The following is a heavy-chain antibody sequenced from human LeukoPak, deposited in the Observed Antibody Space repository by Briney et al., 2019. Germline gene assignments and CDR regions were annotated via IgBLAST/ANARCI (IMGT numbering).Heavy chain of an antibody. CDR3: AREGDYGALDY. D-gene: IGHD4-17*01. J-gene: IGHJ4*02. CDR1: GGSISSGGYS. CDR2: IYHSGST. Sequence: PSQTLSLTCAVSGGSISSGGYSWSWIRQPPGKGLEWIGYIYHSGSTYYNPSLKSRVTISVDRSKNQFSPKLSSVTATDTAVYYCAREGDYGALDYWGQGTLVTVSS. V-gene: IGHV4-30-2*01.